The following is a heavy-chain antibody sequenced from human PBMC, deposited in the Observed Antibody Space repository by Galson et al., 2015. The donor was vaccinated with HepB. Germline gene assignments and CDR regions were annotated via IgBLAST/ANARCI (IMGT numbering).Heavy chain of an antibody. Sequence: PALVKPTQTLTLTCTFSGFSLSTDRVGVGWIRQPLGEALEWLALIYWDDDRRYSPSLKTRLTITKDASKNQVVLTMTNMDPVDTATYYCAHSRYCTGGSCYRDFDFWGQGTLVTASS. CDR3: AHSRYCTGGSCYRDFDF. J-gene: IGHJ4*02. CDR1: GFSLSTDRVG. D-gene: IGHD2-15*01. CDR2: IYWDDDR. V-gene: IGHV2-5*02.